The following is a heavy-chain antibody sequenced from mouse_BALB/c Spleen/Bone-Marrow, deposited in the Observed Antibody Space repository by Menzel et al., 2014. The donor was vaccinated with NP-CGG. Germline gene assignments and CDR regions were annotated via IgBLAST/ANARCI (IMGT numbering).Heavy chain of an antibody. J-gene: IGHJ2*01. CDR3: ARAAYYFDY. D-gene: IGHD1-2*01. Sequence: EVQLQESGPELVKPGASVKISCKASGYSFTGYYMHWVKQSHVKSLEWIGRINPYNGATSYNQNFKDKASLTVDKSSSTAYMELHSLPSEDSAVYYCARAAYYFDYWGQGTTLTVSS. CDR2: INPYNGAT. CDR1: GYSFTGYY. V-gene: IGHV1-31*01.